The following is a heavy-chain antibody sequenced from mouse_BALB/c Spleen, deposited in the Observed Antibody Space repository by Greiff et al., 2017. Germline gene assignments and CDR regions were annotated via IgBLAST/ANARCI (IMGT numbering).Heavy chain of an antibody. J-gene: IGHJ2*01. D-gene: IGHD2-14*01. V-gene: IGHV3-6*02. CDR2: ISYDGSN. Sequence: VQLQQSGPGLVKPSQSLSLTCSVTGYSITSGYYWNWIRQFPGNKLEWMGYISYDGSNNYNPSLKNRISITRDTSKNQFFLKLNSVTTEDTATYYCARDDRYDPYYFDYWGQGTTLTVSS. CDR1: GYSITSGYY. CDR3: ARDDRYDPYYFDY.